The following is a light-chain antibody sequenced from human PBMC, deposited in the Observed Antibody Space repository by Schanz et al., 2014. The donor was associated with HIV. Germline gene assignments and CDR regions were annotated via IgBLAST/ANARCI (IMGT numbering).Light chain of an antibody. CDR2: EVA. Sequence: QSALTQPPSASGSPGQSVTISCTGTTSDIGGYNYAPWYQQHPGKAPKLLIYEVAKRPSGVSDRFSGSKSGNTAFLIIYGLQTEDEADYSCSSYTSGTSLGVFGTGTKLTVL. V-gene: IGLV2-8*01. CDR1: TSDIGGYNY. CDR3: SSYTSGTSLGV. J-gene: IGLJ1*01.